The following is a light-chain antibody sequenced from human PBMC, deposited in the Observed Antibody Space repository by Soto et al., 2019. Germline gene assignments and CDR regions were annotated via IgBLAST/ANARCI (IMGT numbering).Light chain of an antibody. V-gene: IGLV1-40*01. CDR1: SSNIGAGYD. CDR3: KSYAGSNTYV. CDR2: ANN. Sequence: QSVLTQPPSVSGAPAQRVTISCTGSSSNIGAGYDVHWYQQLPGTAPKLLIYANNNRPSGVPDRFSGSKSGNTASLTVSGLQAADEADYFFKSYAGSNTYVFGSGTKVT. J-gene: IGLJ1*01.